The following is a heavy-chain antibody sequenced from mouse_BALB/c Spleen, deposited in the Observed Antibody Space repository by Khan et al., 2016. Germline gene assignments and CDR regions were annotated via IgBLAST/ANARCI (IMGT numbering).Heavy chain of an antibody. J-gene: IGHJ4*01. CDR1: GYTFTDYS. D-gene: IGHD1-1*01. Sequence: QIQLVQSGPELKKPGETVKISCKASGYTFTDYSMHWVKQAPGKGLKWMGWINTETGEPTYADDFKGRFAFSLETSASTAYLEINNLKSDDTATYFCARSTVIARNYYAMDYWSQGTSVTVSS. CDR3: ARSTVIARNYYAMDY. CDR2: INTETGEP. V-gene: IGHV9-2-1*01.